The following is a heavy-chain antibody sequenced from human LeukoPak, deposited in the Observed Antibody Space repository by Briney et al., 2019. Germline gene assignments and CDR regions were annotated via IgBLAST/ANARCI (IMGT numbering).Heavy chain of an antibody. CDR1: GFSFSSYT. V-gene: IGHV3-23*01. D-gene: IGHD3-9*01. CDR3: ARGPDYDILADYFDY. Sequence: PGGSLRLSCAASGFSFSSYTMSWVRQAPGKGLEWVSGISDRGSTTYYADSVRGRFTISRDNSKNTLFLQMNSLRPEDTAVYYCARGPDYDILADYFDYWGQGTLVTVSS. J-gene: IGHJ4*02. CDR2: ISDRGSTT.